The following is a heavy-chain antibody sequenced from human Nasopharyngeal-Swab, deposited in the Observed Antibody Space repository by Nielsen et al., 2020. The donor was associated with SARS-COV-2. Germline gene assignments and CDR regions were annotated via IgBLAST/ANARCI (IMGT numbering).Heavy chain of an antibody. Sequence: GGSLRLSCVDSGFRDYSMNWVRQAPGKGLEWVSSISSSSSHIYYADSVKGRFTISRDNAKNSLYLQMNSLRAEDTAVYYCARDLQWAANRDAFDIWGQGTMVTVSS. CDR2: ISSSSSHI. CDR1: GFRDYS. V-gene: IGHV3-21*01. D-gene: IGHD6-19*01. J-gene: IGHJ3*02. CDR3: ARDLQWAANRDAFDI.